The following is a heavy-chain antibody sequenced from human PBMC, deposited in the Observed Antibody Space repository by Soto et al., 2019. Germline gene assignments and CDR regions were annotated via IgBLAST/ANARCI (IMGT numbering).Heavy chain of an antibody. V-gene: IGHV1-69*13. Sequence: SVKVSCKASGGTFSSYAISWVRQAPGQRLEWMGGIIPIFGTANYAQKFQGRVTITADESTSTAYMELSSLRSEDTAVYYCATCSSTSCLHDYYYYYGMDVWGQGTTVTVSS. CDR3: ATCSSTSCLHDYYYYYGMDV. D-gene: IGHD2-2*01. J-gene: IGHJ6*02. CDR2: IIPIFGTA. CDR1: GGTFSSYA.